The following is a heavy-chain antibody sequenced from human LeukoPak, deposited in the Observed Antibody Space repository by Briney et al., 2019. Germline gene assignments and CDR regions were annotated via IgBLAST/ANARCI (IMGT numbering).Heavy chain of an antibody. CDR1: GFTFGDYA. CDR3: TRTSIWDIVVVPAAYYYMDV. V-gene: IGHV3-49*04. Sequence: PGGSLRLSCTASGFTFGDYAMSWVRQAPGKGLEWVGFIRSKAYGGTTEYAASVKGRFTISRDDSKSIAYLQMNSLKTEDTAVYYCTRTSIWDIVVVPAAYYYMDVWGKGITVTISS. J-gene: IGHJ6*03. D-gene: IGHD2-2*01. CDR2: IRSKAYGGTT.